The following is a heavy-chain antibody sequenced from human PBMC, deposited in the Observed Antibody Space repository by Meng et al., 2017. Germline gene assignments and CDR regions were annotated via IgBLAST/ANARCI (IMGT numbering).Heavy chain of an antibody. J-gene: IGHJ5*02. CDR1: GYTFTSYA. CDR2: INAGNGNT. V-gene: IGHV1-3*01. Sequence: VQLVPSGAEVKKPGASLRGSCKASGYTFTSYAMHWVRQAPGQRLEWMGWINAGNGNTKYSQKFQGRVTITRDTSASTAYMELSSLRSEDTAVYYCARDKLKTFDPWGQGTLVTVSS. CDR3: ARDKLKTFDP.